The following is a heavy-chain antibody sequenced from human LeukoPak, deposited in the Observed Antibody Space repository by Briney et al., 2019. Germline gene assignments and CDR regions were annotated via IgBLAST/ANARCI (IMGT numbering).Heavy chain of an antibody. CDR2: INPNSGGT. D-gene: IGHD1-26*01. CDR3: ARVLGGSYHRRGDY. V-gene: IGHV1-2*02. J-gene: IGHJ4*02. CDR1: GYTFTTYA. Sequence: ASVKVSCKASGYTFTTYAMNWVRQAPGQGLEWMGWINPNSGGTNYAQKFQGRVTMTRDTSISTAYMELSRLRSDDTAVYYCARVLGGSYHRRGDYWGQGTLVTVSS.